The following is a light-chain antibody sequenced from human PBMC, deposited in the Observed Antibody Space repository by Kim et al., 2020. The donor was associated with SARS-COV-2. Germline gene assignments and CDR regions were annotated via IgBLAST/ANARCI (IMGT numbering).Light chain of an antibody. Sequence: EIVMTQSPATLSVSPGERATLSCRASQSAKSNLAWYQQKPGQAPRLLIYGASSRATGIPARFSGSGSGTEFTLTISSLQSEDFAVYYCQQYNNWWTFGQGTKVDIK. CDR2: GAS. CDR3: QQYNNWWT. V-gene: IGKV3-15*01. CDR1: QSAKSN. J-gene: IGKJ1*01.